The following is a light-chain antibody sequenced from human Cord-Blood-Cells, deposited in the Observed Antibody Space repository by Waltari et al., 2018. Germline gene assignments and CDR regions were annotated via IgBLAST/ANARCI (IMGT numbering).Light chain of an antibody. Sequence: SVSGSPGQSVTISCTGTSSDVGGYNYVSWYQQHPGKAPKLMIYDVSKRPPGVPDRFSGSKSGNTASLTISGLQAEDEADYYCCSYAGSYAWVFGGGTKLTVL. V-gene: IGLV2-11*01. CDR1: SSDVGGYNY. J-gene: IGLJ3*02. CDR3: CSYAGSYAWV. CDR2: DVS.